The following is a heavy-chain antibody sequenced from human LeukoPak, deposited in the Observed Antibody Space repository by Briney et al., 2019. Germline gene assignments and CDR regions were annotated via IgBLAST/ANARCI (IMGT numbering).Heavy chain of an antibody. D-gene: IGHD6-19*01. V-gene: IGHV1-2*02. J-gene: IGHJ6*02. CDR1: GYTFTGYY. Sequence: ASVKVSCKASGYTFTGYYMHWVRQAPGQGLEWMGWINPNSGGTNYAQKFQGRVTMTRDTSISTAYMELSRLRSDDTAVYYCARDEGIAVAGPYYYYGMDVWGQGTTVTVSS. CDR3: ARDEGIAVAGPYYYYGMDV. CDR2: INPNSGGT.